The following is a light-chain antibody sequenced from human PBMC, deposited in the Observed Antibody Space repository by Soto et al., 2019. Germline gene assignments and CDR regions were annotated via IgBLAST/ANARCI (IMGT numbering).Light chain of an antibody. CDR1: QSVSSSY. V-gene: IGKV3-20*01. J-gene: IGKJ1*01. CDR2: GAS. CDR3: QQYGSSPGT. Sequence: EIVLTQSPGTPSLSPGERATLSCRASQSVSSSYLAWYQQKPGQAPRLLIYGASSRATGIPDRFSGSGSGTDSTLTISRLEPEDFAVYYCQQYGSSPGTFVQGTKVEIK.